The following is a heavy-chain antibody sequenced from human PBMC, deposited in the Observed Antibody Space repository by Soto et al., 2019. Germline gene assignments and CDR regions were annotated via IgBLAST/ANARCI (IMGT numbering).Heavy chain of an antibody. V-gene: IGHV3-33*01. CDR3: ARAHYSGYLLGY. Sequence: GGSLXLSCAASGFTFSSYGMHWVRQAPGKGLEWVAVIWYDGSNKYYADSVKGRFTISRDNSKNTLYLQMNSLRAEDTAVYYCARAHYSGYLLGYWGQGTLVTVSS. CDR2: IWYDGSNK. CDR1: GFTFSSYG. D-gene: IGHD1-1*01. J-gene: IGHJ4*02.